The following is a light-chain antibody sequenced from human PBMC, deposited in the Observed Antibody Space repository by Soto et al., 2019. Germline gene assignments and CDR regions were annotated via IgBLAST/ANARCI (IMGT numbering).Light chain of an antibody. CDR1: QSVSSN. CDR3: QQYHTWPIT. Sequence: EIELTQSPGTLSLSPGERATLSCRASQSVSSNLAWYQQRPGQAPRLLTYGASTRATGIPARFSGSGSGTEFTLTISSLQSEDCAIYYCQQYHTWPITFGGGTKVDI. CDR2: GAS. V-gene: IGKV3-15*01. J-gene: IGKJ4*01.